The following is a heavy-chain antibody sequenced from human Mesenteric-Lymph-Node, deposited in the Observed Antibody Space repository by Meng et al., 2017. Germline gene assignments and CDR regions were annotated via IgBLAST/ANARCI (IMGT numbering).Heavy chain of an antibody. D-gene: IGHD5/OR15-5a*01. Sequence: GESLKISCEASGFSFSSYAMCWVRQSPGKGLEWVSLISAGGGTTYYVDSVQARFITSRDNAKNTLYLQMNSLRVEDTAIYYCAKVARSSVHFALSTDYFDYWGQGTLVTVSS. J-gene: IGHJ4*02. CDR1: GFSFSSYA. V-gene: IGHV3-23*01. CDR2: ISAGGGTT. CDR3: AKVARSSVHFALSTDYFDY.